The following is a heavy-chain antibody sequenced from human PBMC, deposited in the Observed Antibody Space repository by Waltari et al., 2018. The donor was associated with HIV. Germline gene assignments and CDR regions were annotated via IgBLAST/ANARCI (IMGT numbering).Heavy chain of an antibody. Sequence: VQLVESGGGVVQPGRSLRLSCAASGFPFSSFVMHWVRQAPGRGLGLVAVIWNDGSNRNHADSVKGRFTISRDNSKNTVYVQLNRLRAEDTAVYYCARGAVGGLFDYWGQGTLVTVSS. V-gene: IGHV3-33*01. CDR2: IWNDGSNR. CDR3: ARGAVGGLFDY. CDR1: GFPFSSFV. J-gene: IGHJ4*02. D-gene: IGHD1-26*01.